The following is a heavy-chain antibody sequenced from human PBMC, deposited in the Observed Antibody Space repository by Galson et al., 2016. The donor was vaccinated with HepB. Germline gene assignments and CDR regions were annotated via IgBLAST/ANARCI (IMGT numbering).Heavy chain of an antibody. D-gene: IGHD3-22*01. J-gene: IGHJ4*02. CDR3: ARYYDSSGYYPYYFDY. CDR1: GGSISSYY. Sequence: SETLSLTCTVSGGSISSYYWSWIRQPPGKGLEWIGYIYHSGSTNYNPSLKSRVTISVDTSKNQFSLKLSSVTAADTAVYYCARYYDSSGYYPYYFDYWGQGTLVTVSS. V-gene: IGHV4-59*01. CDR2: IYHSGST.